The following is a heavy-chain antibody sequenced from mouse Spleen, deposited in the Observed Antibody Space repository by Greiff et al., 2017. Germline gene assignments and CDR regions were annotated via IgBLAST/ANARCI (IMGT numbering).Heavy chain of an antibody. J-gene: IGHJ2*01. D-gene: IGHD1-1*01. Sequence: EVQLQQSGPELVKPGASVKMSCKASGYTFTDYNMHWVKQSHGKSLEWIGYINPNNGGTSYNQKFKGKATLTVNKSSSTAYMELRSLTSEDSAVYYCSFITTVVANHWGQGTTLTVSS. CDR2: INPNNGGT. CDR3: SFITTVVANH. CDR1: GYTFTDYN. V-gene: IGHV1-22*01.